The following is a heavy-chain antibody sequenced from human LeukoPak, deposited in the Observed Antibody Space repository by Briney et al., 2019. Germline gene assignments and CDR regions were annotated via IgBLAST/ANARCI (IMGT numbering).Heavy chain of an antibody. CDR1: GFIFSSYE. D-gene: IGHD1-26*01. J-gene: IGHJ4*02. V-gene: IGHV3-48*03. Sequence: PGGSLRLSCAASGFIFSSYEMNWVRQAPGKGLEWVSFISGSGNTIYYTDSVKGRFTISRDNAKNSLFLQMNSLRDEDTAVYYCTRGSPTNGGSYWALFDYWGQGAQVTVSS. CDR3: TRGSPTNGGSYWALFDY. CDR2: ISGSGNTI.